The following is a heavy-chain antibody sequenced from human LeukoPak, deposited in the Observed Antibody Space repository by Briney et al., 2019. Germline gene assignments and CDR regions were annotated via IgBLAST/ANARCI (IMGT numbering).Heavy chain of an antibody. V-gene: IGHV3-33*05. J-gene: IGHJ6*03. CDR3: AKWAGDIPINYMDV. Sequence: GTSLTLSCPPSGGIFSDYGMHWVRQAPGKGLELLAGITFDGKRKDHADSVKGRFTISRDNSNDMLYFQMNSLRAEDSAVYYCAKWAGDIPINYMDVWGKGSTVIVS. CDR2: ITFDGKRK. CDR1: GGIFSDYG. D-gene: IGHD2-15*01.